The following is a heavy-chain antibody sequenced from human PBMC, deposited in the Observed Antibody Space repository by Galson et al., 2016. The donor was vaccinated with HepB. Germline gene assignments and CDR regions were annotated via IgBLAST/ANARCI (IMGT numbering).Heavy chain of an antibody. CDR1: GVSIRNSGRY. D-gene: IGHD3-3*01. V-gene: IGHV4-31*03. Sequence: TLSLTCSVSGVSIRNSGRYWAWDRQHPGQGLEWIGYISHSGSAYYNLSLRSRLTISVDTSKNEFSLKLSSVTAADTAMYYCATSWYYDSWSGHSHEGWFDPWGQGILVTVSS. J-gene: IGHJ5*02. CDR2: ISHSGSA. CDR3: ATSWYYDSWSGHSHEGWFDP.